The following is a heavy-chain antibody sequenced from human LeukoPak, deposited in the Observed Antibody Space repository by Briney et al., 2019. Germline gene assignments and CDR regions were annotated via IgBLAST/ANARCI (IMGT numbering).Heavy chain of an antibody. CDR3: ARMRLGLPPDY. D-gene: IGHD6-19*01. V-gene: IGHV1-2*02. CDR1: GYTFTGYY. CDR2: INPNSGGT. Sequence: ASVKVSCKASGYTFTGYYMHWVRQAPGQGLEWMGWINPNSGGTNYAQKFQGRVTMTRGTSISTAYMELCRLRSDDTAVYYCARMRLGLPPDYWGQGTLVTVSS. J-gene: IGHJ4*02.